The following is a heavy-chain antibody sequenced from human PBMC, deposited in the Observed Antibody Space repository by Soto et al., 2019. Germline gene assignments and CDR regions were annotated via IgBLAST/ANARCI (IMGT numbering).Heavy chain of an antibody. CDR1: GYTFTSYD. CDR2: MNPNSGNT. Sequence: QVQLVPFGTEVKKPGASVKVSCKASGYTFTSYDINWVRQASGQGLEWMGWMNPNSGNTGYAQKFQGRVTMTRNTSVSTAYMELSSLISEDTAVYYCARETVSWFDTWGQGTLVTVSS. D-gene: IGHD3-16*01. J-gene: IGHJ5*02. CDR3: ARETVSWFDT. V-gene: IGHV1-8*01.